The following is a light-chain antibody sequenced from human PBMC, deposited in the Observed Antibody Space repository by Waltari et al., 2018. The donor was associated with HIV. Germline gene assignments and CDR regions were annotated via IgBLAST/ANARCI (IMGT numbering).Light chain of an antibody. Sequence: SYVLTQPPSVSVAPGMTARITCGGNSIGGKSVHWYQQKPGQAPVLVIFYDSDRPSGIPQRFSGSNSGNTATLTISRVEAGDEADYYCQVWDSTSDHVVFGGGTKLTVL. CDR2: YDS. J-gene: IGLJ2*01. CDR3: QVWDSTSDHVV. V-gene: IGLV3-21*04. CDR1: SIGGKS.